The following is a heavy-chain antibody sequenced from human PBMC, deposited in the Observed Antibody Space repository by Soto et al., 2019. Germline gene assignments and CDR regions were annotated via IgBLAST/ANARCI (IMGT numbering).Heavy chain of an antibody. D-gene: IGHD3-10*01. CDR2: IYTSGTT. V-gene: IGHV3-53*01. Sequence: RLSCAASGFTVSDKYMNWVRQAPGKGLEWVSVIYTSGTTYYADSVKGRFTISRDNFKNTLYLQMNSLRAEDTAMYYCARDGFGRYDGSGSEAFDIWGQGTMVTVSS. CDR1: GFTVSDKY. J-gene: IGHJ3*02. CDR3: ARDGFGRYDGSGSEAFDI.